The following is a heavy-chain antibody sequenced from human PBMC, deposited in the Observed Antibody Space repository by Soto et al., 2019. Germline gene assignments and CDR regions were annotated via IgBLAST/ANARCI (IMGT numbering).Heavy chain of an antibody. CDR2: ISGSGGST. Sequence: GGSLRLSCAASGFTFSSYAMSWVRQAPGKGLEWVSAISGSGGSTYYADSVKGRFTISRDNSKNTLYLQMNSLRAEDTAVYYCASAPNYYDSSGYYWRGFDYWGQGTLVTVSS. D-gene: IGHD3-22*01. CDR3: ASAPNYYDSSGYYWRGFDY. CDR1: GFTFSSYA. J-gene: IGHJ4*02. V-gene: IGHV3-23*01.